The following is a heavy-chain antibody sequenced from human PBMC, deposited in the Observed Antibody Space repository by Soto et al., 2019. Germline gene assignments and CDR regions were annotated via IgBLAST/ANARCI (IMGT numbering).Heavy chain of an antibody. D-gene: IGHD6-6*01. J-gene: IGHJ4*02. V-gene: IGHV3-33*01. CDR1: ESIVRGYG. CDR2: IRFDGSNI. CDR3: ARASIAARPIFDY. Sequence: HPWGSMRLSCAVSESIVRGYGMHWVRQAPGKGLEWVAIIRFDGSNIHYADYVMGRFTISRDNSKNMLYLEMNNLRVEDTAVYYCARASIAARPIFDYWGQGTLVTVSS.